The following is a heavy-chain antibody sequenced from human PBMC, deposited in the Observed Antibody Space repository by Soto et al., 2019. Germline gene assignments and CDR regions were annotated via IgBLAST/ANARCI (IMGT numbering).Heavy chain of an antibody. D-gene: IGHD2-2*01. J-gene: IGHJ4*02. V-gene: IGHV3-48*01. CDR1: GFTFSSYS. CDR3: TGYCSSTSCHPLY. CDR2: ISSSSSSI. Sequence: GGSLRLSCAASGFTFSSYSMNWVRQAPGKGLEWVSYISSSSSSIYYADSVKGRFTISRDNAKKSLYLQMQSLRAEDTAVYYCTGYCSSTSCHPLYWGQGTLVTVSS.